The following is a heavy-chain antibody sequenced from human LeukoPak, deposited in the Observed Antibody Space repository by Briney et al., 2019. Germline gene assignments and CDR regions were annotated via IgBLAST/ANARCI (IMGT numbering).Heavy chain of an antibody. CDR2: IYTSGST. J-gene: IGHJ6*02. V-gene: IGHV4-4*07. D-gene: IGHD2-2*01. CDR1: GGSISSYY. CDR3: ARDPGYCSSTSCYYYYGMDV. Sequence: SETLSLTCTVSGGSISSYYWSWIRQPAGKGLEWIGRIYTSGSTNYNPSLKGRVTMSVDTSKNQFSLKLSSVTAADTAVYYCARDPGYCSSTSCYYYYGMDVWGQGTTVTVSS.